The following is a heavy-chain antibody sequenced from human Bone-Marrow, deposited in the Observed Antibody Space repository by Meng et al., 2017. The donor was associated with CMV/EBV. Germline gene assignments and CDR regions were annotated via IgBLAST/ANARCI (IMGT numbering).Heavy chain of an antibody. Sequence: GESLKISCAASGFAFSSYAMSWVRQAPGKGLEWVSGIIGSGGSNKYYADSVKGRFTISRDNSKNTLYLQMNSLRAEDTAVYYCAKPFEPDVDTFMGFDSWGQGALVTVSS. CDR2: IIGSGGSNK. V-gene: IGHV3-23*01. CDR1: GFAFSSYA. CDR3: AKPFEPDVDTFMGFDS. D-gene: IGHD5-18*01. J-gene: IGHJ4*02.